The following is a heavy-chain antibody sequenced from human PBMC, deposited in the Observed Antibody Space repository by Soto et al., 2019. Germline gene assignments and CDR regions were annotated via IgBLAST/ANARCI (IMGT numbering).Heavy chain of an antibody. V-gene: IGHV1-18*01. D-gene: IGHD5-12*01. CDR1: GYPFTSYG. CDR2: ISAYNGKR. Sequence: QGQLLQSGDEVKTPGASVRVSCRASGYPFTSYGISWVRQAPGQGLEWVAWISAYNGKRDTAQKFKDRVTMTLDTTTDTAHMDLGDLTSADTAGYYCARGRIVASIHDAFEIWGQGTKVTVSS. J-gene: IGHJ3*02. CDR3: ARGRIVASIHDAFEI.